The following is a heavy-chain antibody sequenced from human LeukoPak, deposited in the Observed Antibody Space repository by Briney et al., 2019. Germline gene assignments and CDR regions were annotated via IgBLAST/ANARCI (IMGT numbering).Heavy chain of an antibody. CDR2: IRQDGGET. Sequence: GGSLRLSCAASGFTFSSYWMSWVRQAPGKGLEWVANIRQDGGETYYVDSEKGRFTISRDNAKDSLYLQMNSLRAEDTAVYFCARPSLNSGSYFDYWGQGTLVPVSS. V-gene: IGHV3-7*01. CDR1: GFTFSSYW. J-gene: IGHJ4*02. D-gene: IGHD1-26*01. CDR3: ARPSLNSGSYFDY.